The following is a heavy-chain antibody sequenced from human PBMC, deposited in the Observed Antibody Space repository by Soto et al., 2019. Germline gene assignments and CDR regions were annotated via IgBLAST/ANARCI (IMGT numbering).Heavy chain of an antibody. J-gene: IGHJ6*04. V-gene: IGHV3-23*01. D-gene: IGHD3-3*01. Sequence: EVQLLESGGGLVQPGGSLRLSCAASGFTFSSYAMSWVRQAPGKGLEWVSAISGSGGSTYYADSVMGRFTISRDNSKNTRYLQMNSVRAEDTVVYYSAKLASYYDFWSGYFSLARADGWGKGTTVTVSS. CDR1: GFTFSSYA. CDR2: ISGSGGST. CDR3: AKLASYYDFWSGYFSLARADG.